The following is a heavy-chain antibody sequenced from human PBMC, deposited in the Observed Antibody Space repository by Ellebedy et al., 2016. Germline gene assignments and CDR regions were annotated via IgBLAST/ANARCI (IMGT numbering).Heavy chain of an antibody. V-gene: IGHV3-30*04. CDR1: GFTFSSHA. CDR3: ASHLGCSSTSCSYFDY. CDR2: ISYDGSNK. J-gene: IGHJ4*02. D-gene: IGHD2-2*01. Sequence: GGSLRLSCAASGFTFSSHAMHWVRQAPGKGLEWVAVISYDGSNKYYADSVKGRFTISRDNSKNTLYLQMNSLRAEDTAVYYCASHLGCSSTSCSYFDYWGQGTLVTVSS.